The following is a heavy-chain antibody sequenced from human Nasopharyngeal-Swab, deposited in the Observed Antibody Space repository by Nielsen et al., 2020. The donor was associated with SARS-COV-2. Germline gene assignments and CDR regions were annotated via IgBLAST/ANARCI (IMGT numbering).Heavy chain of an antibody. CDR1: GGTFSSYA. V-gene: IGHV1-69*13. D-gene: IGHD3-10*01. Sequence: SVKVSCKASGGTFSSYAVSWVRQAPGQGLEWMGGIIPIFGTANYAQKFQGRVTITADESTSTAYMELSSLRSEDTAVYYCAREGYYGSGSYTPFDYWGQGTLVTVSS. J-gene: IGHJ4*02. CDR3: AREGYYGSGSYTPFDY. CDR2: IIPIFGTA.